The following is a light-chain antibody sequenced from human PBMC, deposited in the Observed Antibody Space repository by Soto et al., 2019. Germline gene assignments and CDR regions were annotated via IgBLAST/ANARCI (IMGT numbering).Light chain of an antibody. CDR1: QSVSSY. Sequence: EIVLTQSPATLSLSPGERATLSCRASQSVSSYLAWYQQKPGQAPRLLIYDASNRSTGIPARFSGSGSGTDFTLTIRSLEPEDIAVYYCQQRSNGRITFGQGTRLAIK. V-gene: IGKV3-11*01. CDR2: DAS. J-gene: IGKJ5*01. CDR3: QQRSNGRIT.